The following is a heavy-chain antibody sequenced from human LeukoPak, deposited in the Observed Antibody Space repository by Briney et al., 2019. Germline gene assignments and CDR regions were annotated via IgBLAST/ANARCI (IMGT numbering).Heavy chain of an antibody. CDR2: IYSGGST. Sequence: GGSLRLSCAASGFTFSSYSMNWVRQAPGKGLEWVSVIYSGGSTQYADFVKDRFTISRDNSKNTLYLQMNSLRAEDTAVYYCASLRARALDIWGQGTMVTVSS. J-gene: IGHJ3*02. CDR3: ASLRARALDI. CDR1: GFTFSSYS. V-gene: IGHV3-66*01.